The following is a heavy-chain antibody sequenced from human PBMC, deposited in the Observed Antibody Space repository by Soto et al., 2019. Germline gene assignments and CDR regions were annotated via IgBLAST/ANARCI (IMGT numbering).Heavy chain of an antibody. CDR1: GGSISSGGYY. J-gene: IGHJ5*02. V-gene: IGHV4-31*03. CDR2: IFYIGST. CDR3: ARSVFP. Sequence: QVQLQESGPGLVKPSQTLSLTCTVSGGSISSGGYYWNWIRQHPGKGLEWIGYIFYIGSTYYNPSLKSRVTSSVDTSKSHISLNLNFVTAAATAVYYCARSVFPWGQGTVVTVS.